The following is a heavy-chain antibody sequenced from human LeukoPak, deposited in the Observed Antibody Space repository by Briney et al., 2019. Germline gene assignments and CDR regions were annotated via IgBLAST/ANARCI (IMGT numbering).Heavy chain of an antibody. V-gene: IGHV5-51*01. CDR3: AREWWQQLVEGGYYFDY. D-gene: IGHD6-13*01. Sequence: GGSLKISCKGSGYSFTSYWIGWVRQMPGKGLEWMGIIYPGDSDTRYSTSLQGQATISADTSISTSYLQWSSLKDSDTAMYYCAREWWQQLVEGGYYFDYWGQGTLVTVSS. CDR2: IYPGDSDT. J-gene: IGHJ4*02. CDR1: GYSFTSYW.